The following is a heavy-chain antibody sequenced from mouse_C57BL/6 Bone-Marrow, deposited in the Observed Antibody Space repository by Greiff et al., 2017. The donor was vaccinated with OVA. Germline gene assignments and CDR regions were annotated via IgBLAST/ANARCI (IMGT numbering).Heavy chain of an antibody. J-gene: IGHJ1*03. CDR3: TRSEGTTVVERWYFDV. CDR2: IDPETGGT. CDR1: GYTFTDYE. Sequence: QVQLKESGPELVKPGASVKISCKASGYTFTDYEMHWVKQTPVHGLEWIGAIDPETGGTAYNQKFKGKAILTADKSSSTAYMELRSLTSEDSAVYYCTRSEGTTVVERWYFDVWGTGTTVTVSS. D-gene: IGHD1-1*01. V-gene: IGHV1-15*01.